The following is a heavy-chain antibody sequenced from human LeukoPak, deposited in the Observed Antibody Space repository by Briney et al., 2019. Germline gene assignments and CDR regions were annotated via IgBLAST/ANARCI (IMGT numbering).Heavy chain of an antibody. D-gene: IGHD3-22*01. V-gene: IGHV3-74*01. CDR3: ARTPFYDSSGYLGY. Sequence: GGSLRLSCAASGFTFSNYWMHWVRQAPGKGLGWVSRLNRDGSSTDYADSVKGRFTISRDNAKNTLYLQMNSLRAEDTAVYYCARTPFYDSSGYLGYWGQGTLVTVSS. CDR2: LNRDGSST. J-gene: IGHJ4*02. CDR1: GFTFSNYW.